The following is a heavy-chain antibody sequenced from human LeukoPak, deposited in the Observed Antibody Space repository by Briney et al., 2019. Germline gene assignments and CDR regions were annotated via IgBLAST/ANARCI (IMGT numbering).Heavy chain of an antibody. CDR3: ARDLERNYLSGAFDI. Sequence: GGSLRLSCAASGFTFSSYSMNWVRQAPGKGLEWVSSISSSSSYIYYADSVKGRFTISRDNAKNSLYLQMNSLRAEDTAVYYCARDLERNYLSGAFDIWGQGTMVTVSS. D-gene: IGHD5-24*01. V-gene: IGHV3-21*04. CDR1: GFTFSSYS. J-gene: IGHJ3*02. CDR2: ISSSSSYI.